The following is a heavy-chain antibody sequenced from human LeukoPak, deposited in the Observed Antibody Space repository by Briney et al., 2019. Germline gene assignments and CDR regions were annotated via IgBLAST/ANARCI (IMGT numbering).Heavy chain of an antibody. Sequence: SETLSLTCTVSGGSISSGSYYWSWIRQPAGKGLEWIGRIYTSGSTNYNPSLKSRVTISVDTSRNQFSLKLNSVTAADTAVYYCARGSPVGNYWGQGILVTVSS. CDR3: ARGSPVGNY. D-gene: IGHD1-26*01. V-gene: IGHV4-61*02. J-gene: IGHJ4*02. CDR1: GGSISSGSYY. CDR2: IYTSGST.